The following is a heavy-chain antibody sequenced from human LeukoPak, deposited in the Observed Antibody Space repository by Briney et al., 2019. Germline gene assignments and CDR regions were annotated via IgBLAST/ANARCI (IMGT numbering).Heavy chain of an antibody. D-gene: IGHD5-24*01. J-gene: IGHJ4*02. CDR2: INHSGNT. CDR3: ARVDGDGYNIPDY. CDR1: GESFSTYY. Sequence: PSETLSLTCAVYGESFSTYYWSWIRQPPGKGREWIGEINHSGNTNYNPSLKSRVTLSVDTSKNRFSLKLSSVTAADTAVYYCARVDGDGYNIPDYWSQGTLVTVYS. V-gene: IGHV4-34*01.